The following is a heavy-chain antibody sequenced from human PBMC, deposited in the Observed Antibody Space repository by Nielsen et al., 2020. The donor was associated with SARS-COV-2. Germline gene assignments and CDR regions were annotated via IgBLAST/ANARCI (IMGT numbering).Heavy chain of an antibody. J-gene: IGHJ4*02. CDR2: INHSGST. CDR3: ARGVVVAATHDY. CDR1: GGSISSYY. V-gene: IGHV4-34*01. Sequence: GSLRLSCTVSGGSISSYYWSWIRQPPGKGLEWIGEINHSGSTNYNPSLKSRVTISVDTSKNQFSLKLSSVTAADTAVYYCARGVVVAATHDYWGQGTLVTVSS. D-gene: IGHD2-15*01.